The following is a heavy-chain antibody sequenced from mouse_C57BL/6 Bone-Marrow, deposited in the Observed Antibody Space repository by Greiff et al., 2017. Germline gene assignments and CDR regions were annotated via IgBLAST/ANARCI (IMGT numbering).Heavy chain of an antibody. V-gene: IGHV3-6*01. CDR2: ISYDGSN. J-gene: IGHJ2*01. Sequence: EVKLEESGPGLVKPSQSLSLTCSVPGYSITSGYYWNWIRQFPVNKLEWMGYISYDGSNNYNPSLKNRIPLTRDTSKNQFFLKLNSVTTEDTATYYCARAQPITTVEYYVYYWGQGTTRTVSS. CDR3: ARAQPITTVEYYVYY. CDR1: GYSITSGYY. D-gene: IGHD1-1*01.